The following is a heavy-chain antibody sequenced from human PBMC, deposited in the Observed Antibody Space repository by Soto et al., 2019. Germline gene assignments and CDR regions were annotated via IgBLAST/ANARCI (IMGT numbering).Heavy chain of an antibody. CDR1: GFTFSSYA. J-gene: IGHJ4*02. Sequence: GGSLRLSCAASGFTFSSYAMSWVRQAPGKGLEWVSAISGSGGSTYYADSVKGRFTISRDNSKNTLYLQMNSLRAEDTAVYYCAKDLRGTIFGVVPLDFDYWGQGTLVTVSS. CDR2: ISGSGGST. V-gene: IGHV3-23*01. CDR3: AKDLRGTIFGVVPLDFDY. D-gene: IGHD3-3*01.